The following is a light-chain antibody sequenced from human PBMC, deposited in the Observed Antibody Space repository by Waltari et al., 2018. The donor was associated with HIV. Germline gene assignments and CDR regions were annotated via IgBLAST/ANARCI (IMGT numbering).Light chain of an antibody. Sequence: QSVLPQPPSASGTPGQRVAISCSGRSSNIGRNYVYWYQQLPGTAPKVLIYRSNQRPSGVPDRFSGSKSGTSASLAISALRSEDEADYYCATWDDSLSGPVFGGGTKLTVL. V-gene: IGLV1-47*01. CDR3: ATWDDSLSGPV. J-gene: IGLJ3*02. CDR2: RSN. CDR1: SSNIGRNY.